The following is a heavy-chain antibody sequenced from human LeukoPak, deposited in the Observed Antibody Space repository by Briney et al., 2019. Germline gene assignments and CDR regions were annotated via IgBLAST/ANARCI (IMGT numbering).Heavy chain of an antibody. D-gene: IGHD3-3*01. Sequence: PGGSLRLSCAASGFTFSNYYMSWIRQAPGKGLEWVSYISSSGSTIYYADSVKGRFTISRDNAKNSLYLQMNSLRAEDTAVYYCARATNDFWSGYYIYWGQGTLVTVSS. CDR2: ISSSGSTI. CDR1: GFTFSNYY. CDR3: ARATNDFWSGYYIY. V-gene: IGHV3-11*01. J-gene: IGHJ4*02.